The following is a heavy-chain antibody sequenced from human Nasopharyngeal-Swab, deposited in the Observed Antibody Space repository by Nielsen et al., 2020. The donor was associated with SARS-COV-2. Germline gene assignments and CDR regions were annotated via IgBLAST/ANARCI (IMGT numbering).Heavy chain of an antibody. J-gene: IGHJ4*02. CDR3: ARDHYYESSGFFGAFHL. CDR2: ISWNGIV. D-gene: IGHD3-22*01. CDR1: GFTFENYA. V-gene: IGHV3-9*01. Sequence: GGSLRLSCAASGFTFENYAMHWVRQPPEKGLEWVAHISWNGIVGYVASVKGRFTISRDNAWNSMHLQMNNLRADDTAEYYCARDHYYESSGFFGAFHLWGQGTLVTVSS.